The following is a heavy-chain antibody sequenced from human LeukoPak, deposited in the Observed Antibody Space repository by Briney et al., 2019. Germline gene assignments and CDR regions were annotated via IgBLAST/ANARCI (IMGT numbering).Heavy chain of an antibody. V-gene: IGHV1-2*06. Sequence: ASVTVSCTASGYTFTDYYMHWVRQAPGQGLEWMGRINPNSGGTNYAQKFQGRVTMTRDTSISTAYMELSRLRSDDTAVYYCARDQEGFDYWGQGTLVTVSS. CDR3: ARDQEGFDY. CDR2: INPNSGGT. CDR1: GYTFTDYY. J-gene: IGHJ4*02.